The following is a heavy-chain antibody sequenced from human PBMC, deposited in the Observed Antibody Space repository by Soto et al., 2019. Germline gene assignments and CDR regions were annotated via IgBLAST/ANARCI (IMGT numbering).Heavy chain of an antibody. CDR3: ARDLARGVYDFWSGYYF. Sequence: VQLVESGGGLVKPGGSLRLSCAASGFTFSSYAMHWVRQAPGKGLEWVAVISYDGSNKYYADSVKGRFTISRDNSKNTLYLQMNSLRAEDTAVYYCARDLARGVYDFWSGYYFWGQGTLVTVSS. CDR2: ISYDGSNK. V-gene: IGHV3-30-3*01. CDR1: GFTFSSYA. J-gene: IGHJ4*02. D-gene: IGHD3-3*01.